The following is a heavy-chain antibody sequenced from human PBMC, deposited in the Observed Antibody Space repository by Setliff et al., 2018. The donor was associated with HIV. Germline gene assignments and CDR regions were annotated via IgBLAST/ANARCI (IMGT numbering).Heavy chain of an antibody. D-gene: IGHD1-26*01. Sequence: PRLTFTEASGFIFSDYYMTWIRQTPGKGLEWISYISASGASTDYADSVRGRFTISRDNADNSLYLQMTGLRVEDTAVYYCARDRVVGATLDPLDLWGQGTMVTVSS. CDR3: ARDRVVGATLDPLDL. CDR1: GFIFSDYY. J-gene: IGHJ3*01. CDR2: ISASGAST. V-gene: IGHV3-11*04.